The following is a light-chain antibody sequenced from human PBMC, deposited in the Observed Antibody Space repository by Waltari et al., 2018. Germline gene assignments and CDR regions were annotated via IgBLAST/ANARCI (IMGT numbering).Light chain of an antibody. CDR1: GSNIGAGYD. Sequence: QPVLTQPPSVSGAPGQRVTISCTGSGSNIGAGYDLHWYQQLPRAAPKLLIYGSTSRPLGVPARFFGSTSGTSASLAITGLQAEDEADYYCQSYDTSLSVVFGGGTKLTVL. CDR3: QSYDTSLSVV. J-gene: IGLJ3*02. V-gene: IGLV1-40*01. CDR2: GST.